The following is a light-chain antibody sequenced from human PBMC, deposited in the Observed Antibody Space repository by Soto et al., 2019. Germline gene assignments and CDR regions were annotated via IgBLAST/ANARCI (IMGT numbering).Light chain of an antibody. Sequence: QLVLTQPPSVSGAPGQRVTISCAGSSSNIGAGYDVHWYQQLPGTAPKLLIYGNNNRPSGVPARFSVSKSGTSASLAITGLQAEDEADYYCQSYDSSLSGPVVFGGGTKVTVL. CDR1: SSNIGAGYD. CDR2: GNN. CDR3: QSYDSSLSGPVV. J-gene: IGLJ2*01. V-gene: IGLV1-40*01.